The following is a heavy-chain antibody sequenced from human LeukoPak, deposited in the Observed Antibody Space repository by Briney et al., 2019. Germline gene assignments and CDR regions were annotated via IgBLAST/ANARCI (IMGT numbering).Heavy chain of an antibody. CDR1: GFTFSSYW. CDR2: INTDGSST. Sequence: PGGSLRLSCAASGFTFSSYWMHWVRQAPGRGLVWVSRINTDGSSTIYADSVKGRFTISRDNAKNTLYLQMSSLRAEDTAVYYCASLSYNPAAIGAFDIWGQGTMVTVSS. CDR3: ASLSYNPAAIGAFDI. V-gene: IGHV3-74*01. J-gene: IGHJ3*02. D-gene: IGHD2-2*02.